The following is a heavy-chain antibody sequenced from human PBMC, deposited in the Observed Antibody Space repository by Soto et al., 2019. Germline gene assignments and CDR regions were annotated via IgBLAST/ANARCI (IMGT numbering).Heavy chain of an antibody. D-gene: IGHD2-15*01. CDR3: ARASGYCSGGSCPVLRFDP. CDR1: GGSISSGGYS. J-gene: IGHJ5*02. V-gene: IGHV4-30-2*01. Sequence: LQLQESGSGLVTPSQTLSLTCAVSGGSISSGGYSWSWIRQPQVTGLEWIGDIYHCGSTYYNPSLKRRVPLPVGRSKKRFALKLRSVTAADTAVYYCARASGYCSGGSCPVLRFDPWGQGTLVTVSS. CDR2: IYHCGST.